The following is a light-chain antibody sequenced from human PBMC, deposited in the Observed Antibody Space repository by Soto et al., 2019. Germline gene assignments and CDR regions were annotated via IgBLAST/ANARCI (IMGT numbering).Light chain of an antibody. V-gene: IGKV3-15*01. Sequence: ETVMTQSPATLSVSPGERATLSCRASHNVNSNLAWYQHRPGQAPRLLIYGASTRATAIPARFSGSGSGTEFTLTISSLEPEDFAVYFCQQRSNWPITFGQGTRLEIK. CDR2: GAS. CDR3: QQRSNWPIT. J-gene: IGKJ5*01. CDR1: HNVNSN.